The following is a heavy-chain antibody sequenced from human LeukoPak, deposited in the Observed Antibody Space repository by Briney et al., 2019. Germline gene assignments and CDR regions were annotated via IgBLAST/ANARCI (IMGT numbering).Heavy chain of an antibody. CDR3: ANSPTSAAGTFYGMDV. CDR1: GFTFSSYA. J-gene: IGHJ6*02. D-gene: IGHD6-13*01. V-gene: IGHV3-23*01. Sequence: GGSLRLSCAASGFTFSSYAMTWVRQAPGKGLEWVSAISGSGGTTYYADSVKGRFTISRDNSKNTLYLQMNSLRAEDTAVYYCANSPTSAAGTFYGMDVWGQGTTVTVSS. CDR2: ISGSGGTT.